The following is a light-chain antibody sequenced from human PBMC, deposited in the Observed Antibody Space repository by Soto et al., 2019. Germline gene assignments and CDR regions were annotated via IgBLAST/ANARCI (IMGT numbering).Light chain of an antibody. Sequence: QSVLTQPPSASGSPGQSVTISCAGTSSDVGGYNYVSWYQQYPGKVPKLMIYEVSERPSGVPDLFSGSKSGNTAFLTVSGLQAEDDADYYCLSYADTAYVFGTGTKLTVL. J-gene: IGLJ1*01. V-gene: IGLV2-8*01. CDR3: LSYADTAYV. CDR2: EVS. CDR1: SSDVGGYNY.